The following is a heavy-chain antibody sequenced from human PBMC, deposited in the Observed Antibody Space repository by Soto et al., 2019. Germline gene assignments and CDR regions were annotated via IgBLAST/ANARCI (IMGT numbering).Heavy chain of an antibody. CDR2: IYYIGNP. J-gene: IGHJ4*02. CDR3: ARALVGSGSYYVRVYFDY. V-gene: IGHV4-39*07. CDR1: GGSISSGSYS. D-gene: IGHD1-26*01. Sequence: SDTLSLTCSVSGGSISSGSYSWGWIRQPPGKGLEWIGTIYYIGNPYYTPSLKSRVTISVDKSKNQFSLKLSSVTAADTAVYYCARALVGSGSYYVRVYFDYWGQGTLVTVSS.